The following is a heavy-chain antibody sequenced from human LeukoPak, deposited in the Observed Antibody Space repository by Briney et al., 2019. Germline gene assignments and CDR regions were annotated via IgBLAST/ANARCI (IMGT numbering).Heavy chain of an antibody. D-gene: IGHD2-15*01. Sequence: PGGYLRLSWAAYTFTFNGISRIWVRQAPGKGLEWVSSIYSTTANIYYADSVKGRFTISRDKAENSLYLQMKSLRSDDTAVYYCARALRAQGWDAFDFWGQGTMVTVSS. V-gene: IGHV3-21*01. CDR3: ARALRAQGWDAFDF. CDR2: IYSTTANI. CDR1: TFTFNGIS. J-gene: IGHJ3*01.